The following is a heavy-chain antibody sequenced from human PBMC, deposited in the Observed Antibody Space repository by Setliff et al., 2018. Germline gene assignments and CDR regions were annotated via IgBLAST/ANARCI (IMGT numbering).Heavy chain of an antibody. V-gene: IGHV4-38-2*01. J-gene: IGHJ1*01. Sequence: SETLSLTCGVSNYSISSGYYWAWIRQPPGRGLEWIGSIYHTGRTNYNPSLKTRVTISVDTSKNQFSLRLTSVTAADTADYYCVRGYYDATGRVYFQYWGQGTLVTVSS. CDR1: NYSISSGYY. D-gene: IGHD3-22*01. CDR2: IYHTGRT. CDR3: VRGYYDATGRVYFQY.